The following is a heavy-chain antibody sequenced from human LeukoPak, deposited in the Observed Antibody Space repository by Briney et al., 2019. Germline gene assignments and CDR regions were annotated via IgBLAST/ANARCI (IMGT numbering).Heavy chain of an antibody. J-gene: IGHJ5*02. CDR2: IRTSSSYI. D-gene: IGHD3-22*01. Sequence: PGGSLRLSCAASGFTFSSHSMNWVRQAPGKGLEWVSSIRTSSSYIYYADSVKGRLTISRDNAKNSLYLQMNSLRAEDTAVYYCARDKKDHYYDSSGYSWFDPWGQGTLVTVSS. V-gene: IGHV3-21*01. CDR3: ARDKKDHYYDSSGYSWFDP. CDR1: GFTFSSHS.